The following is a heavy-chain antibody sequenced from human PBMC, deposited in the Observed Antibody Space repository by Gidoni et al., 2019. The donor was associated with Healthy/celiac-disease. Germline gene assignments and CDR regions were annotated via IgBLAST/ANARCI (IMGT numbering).Heavy chain of an antibody. Sequence: QVQLVESGGGVVQPGRSLRLSCAAPGFTFSSYGMHWVRQAPGKGLEWVAVIWYDGSNKYYADSVKGRFTISRDNSKNTLYLQMNSLRAEDTAVYYCARNGRSGTQYYYGMDVWGQGTTVTVSS. CDR2: IWYDGSNK. J-gene: IGHJ6*02. CDR1: GFTFSSYG. CDR3: ARNGRSGTQYYYGMDV. V-gene: IGHV3-33*01. D-gene: IGHD3-10*01.